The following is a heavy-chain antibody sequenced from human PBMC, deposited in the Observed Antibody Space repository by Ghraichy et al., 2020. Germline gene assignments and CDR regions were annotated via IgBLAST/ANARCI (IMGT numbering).Heavy chain of an antibody. Sequence: ASVKVSCKASGYTFTSYAMHWVRQAPGQRLEWMGWINAGNGNTKYSQKFQGRVTITRDTSASTAYMELSSLRSEDTAVYYCARAKSIAVAFNWFDPWGQGTLVTISS. CDR1: GYTFTSYA. D-gene: IGHD6-19*01. J-gene: IGHJ5*02. V-gene: IGHV1-3*01. CDR2: INAGNGNT. CDR3: ARAKSIAVAFNWFDP.